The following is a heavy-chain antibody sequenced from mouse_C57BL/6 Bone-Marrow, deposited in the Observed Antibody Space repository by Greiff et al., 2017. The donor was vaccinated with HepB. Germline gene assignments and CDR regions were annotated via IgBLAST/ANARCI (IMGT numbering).Heavy chain of an antibody. CDR2: IDPENGDT. Sequence: EVKLMESGAELVRPGASVKLSCTASGFNFKDYYMHWVKQRPEQGLEWIGWIDPENGDTEYASKFQGKATITADTSSNTAYLQLSSLTSEDTAVYYCTTDSNYGAMDYWGQGTSVTVSS. CDR1: GFNFKDYY. V-gene: IGHV14-4*01. CDR3: TTDSNYGAMDY. D-gene: IGHD2-5*01. J-gene: IGHJ4*01.